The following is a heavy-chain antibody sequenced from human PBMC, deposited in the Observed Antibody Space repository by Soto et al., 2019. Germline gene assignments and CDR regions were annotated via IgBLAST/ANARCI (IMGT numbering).Heavy chain of an antibody. Sequence: PSETLSLTCTVSGGSISSGGYYWSWIRQPPGKGLEWIGYIYYSGSTYYNPSLKSRVTISVDTSKNQFSLKLSSVTAADTAVYYCARVVVPPHNWFDPWGQGTQVTVSS. J-gene: IGHJ5*02. CDR1: GGSISSGGYY. CDR3: ARVVVPPHNWFDP. CDR2: IYYSGST. D-gene: IGHD2-15*01. V-gene: IGHV4-30-4*08.